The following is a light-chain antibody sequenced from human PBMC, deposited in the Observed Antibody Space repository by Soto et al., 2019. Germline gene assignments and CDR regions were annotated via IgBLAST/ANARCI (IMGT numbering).Light chain of an antibody. Sequence: QLVLTQSPSASASLGASVKLTCTLSSGQNTYAIAWYQQQSEKGPRYLMKVDSDGSFRKGDGIPDRFSGSSSGAERYLTISSLQSEDEADYYCQTWGPGIWVFGGGTKVTVL. CDR2: VDSDGSF. CDR1: SGQNTYA. V-gene: IGLV4-69*01. J-gene: IGLJ3*02. CDR3: QTWGPGIWV.